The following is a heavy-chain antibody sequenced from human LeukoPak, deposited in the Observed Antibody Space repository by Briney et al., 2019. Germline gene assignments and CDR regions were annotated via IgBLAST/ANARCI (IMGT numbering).Heavy chain of an antibody. Sequence: SETLSLTCAVYGGSFSGYYWSWIRQPPGKGLEWIGEINHSGSTNYNPSLKSRVTISVDTSKNQFSLKLSSVTAADTAVYYCAKGYQQFDPWGQGTLVTVSS. J-gene: IGHJ5*02. CDR1: GGSFSGYY. CDR3: AKGYQQFDP. V-gene: IGHV4-34*01. CDR2: INHSGST.